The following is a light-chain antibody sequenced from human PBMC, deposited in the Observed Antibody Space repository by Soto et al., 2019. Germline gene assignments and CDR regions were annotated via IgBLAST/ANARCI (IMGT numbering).Light chain of an antibody. Sequence: QSVLTQPPSASGSPGQSVTISCTGTSSAVGGYNYVSWYQQHPGKAPKLMIYEVSKRPSGVPDRFSGSKSGNTASLTVSGLQAEDEADYYCSSYAGGTNMVFGTGTKVTVL. CDR1: SSAVGGYNY. CDR3: SSYAGGTNMV. CDR2: EVS. J-gene: IGLJ1*01. V-gene: IGLV2-8*01.